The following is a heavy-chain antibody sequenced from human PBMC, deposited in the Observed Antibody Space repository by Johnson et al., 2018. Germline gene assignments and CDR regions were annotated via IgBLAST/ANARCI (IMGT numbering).Heavy chain of an antibody. CDR3: ARDRGSSGWSSYYYYGMDV. Sequence: QVQLVESGGGVVQPGRSXRLSCAASEFTFSSYGMHWVRQAPGKGLEWVAVIWYDGSNKYYADSVKGRVTISRDNSKNTLYLQMNSLRAEDTAVYYCARDRGSSGWSSYYYYGMDVWGQGTTVTVSS. J-gene: IGHJ6*02. CDR1: EFTFSSYG. CDR2: IWYDGSNK. D-gene: IGHD6-19*01. V-gene: IGHV3-33*01.